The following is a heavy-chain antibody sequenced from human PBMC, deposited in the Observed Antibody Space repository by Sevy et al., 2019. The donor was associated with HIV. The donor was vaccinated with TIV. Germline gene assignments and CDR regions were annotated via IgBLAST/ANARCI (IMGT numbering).Heavy chain of an antibody. D-gene: IGHD2-15*01. V-gene: IGHV4-39*01. J-gene: IGHJ5*02. Sequence: SESLSLTCSVSNASISSSSYYWGWVRQPPGKALEWIGIIYYSGTTYYSPSHKSRVTISVDTSKNQFFLDLRSMTATDTATSYCVRHSDSRRLSWLDTWGQGILVTVSS. CDR2: IYYSGTT. CDR3: VRHSDSRRLSWLDT. CDR1: NASISSSSYY.